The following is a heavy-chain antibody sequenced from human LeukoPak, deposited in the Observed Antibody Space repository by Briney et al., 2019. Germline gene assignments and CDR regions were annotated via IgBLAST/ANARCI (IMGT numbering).Heavy chain of an antibody. CDR3: ARDPHYYGSGSYPDY. V-gene: IGHV1-18*01. CDR2: ISAYNGNT. CDR1: GYTFTSYG. Sequence: GASVKVSCKASGYTFTSYGISWVRQAPGQGLEWMGWISAYNGNTNYAQKLQGRVTMTTDTSTSTAYMELRSLRSDDAAVYYCARDPHYYGSGSYPDYWGQGTLVTVSS. J-gene: IGHJ4*02. D-gene: IGHD3-10*01.